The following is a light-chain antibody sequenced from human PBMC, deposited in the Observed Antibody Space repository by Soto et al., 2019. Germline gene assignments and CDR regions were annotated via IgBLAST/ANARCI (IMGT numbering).Light chain of an antibody. J-gene: IGKJ2*01. Sequence: EIVLTQSPATLSMSPGERATLSCRASQSVSSYLAWYQQKPGQAPRLLIYDASNRATGIPARFSGSGSGTDFTLTISSLESEDFAVYYCQQRSNWPHTFGQGTKLEIK. CDR3: QQRSNWPHT. CDR1: QSVSSY. CDR2: DAS. V-gene: IGKV3-11*01.